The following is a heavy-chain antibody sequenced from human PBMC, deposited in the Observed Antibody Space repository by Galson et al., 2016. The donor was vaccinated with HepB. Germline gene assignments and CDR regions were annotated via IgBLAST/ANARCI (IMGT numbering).Heavy chain of an antibody. J-gene: IGHJ4*02. CDR3: AKASQSAWELLE. D-gene: IGHD2-15*01. V-gene: IGHV3-30*18. Sequence: SLRLSCAASGFIFSNYGMHWVRQAPGKGLEWVAVISKDGANKFQRDSLKGRVIISRDNSKDTVYLQMKSLRVDDTAIYYCAKASQSAWELLEWGQGTLVTVSS. CDR2: ISKDGANK. CDR1: GFIFSNYG.